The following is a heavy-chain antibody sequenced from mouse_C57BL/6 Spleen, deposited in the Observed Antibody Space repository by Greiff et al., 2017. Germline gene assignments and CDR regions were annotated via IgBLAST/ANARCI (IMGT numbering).Heavy chain of an antibody. Sequence: LQQSGASVKISCKASGYAFSSYWMNWLKQRPGKGLEGIGQIYPGDGDTNYNGKFKGKATLTADKSSSTAYMQLSSLTSEDSAVYFCARPGMGSSYNFDYWGQGTTLTVSS. V-gene: IGHV1-80*01. CDR1: GYAFSSYW. D-gene: IGHD1-1*01. CDR3: ARPGMGSSYNFDY. J-gene: IGHJ2*01. CDR2: IYPGDGDT.